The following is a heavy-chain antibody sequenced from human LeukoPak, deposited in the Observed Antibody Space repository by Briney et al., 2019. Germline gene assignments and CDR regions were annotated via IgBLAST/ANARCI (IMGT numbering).Heavy chain of an antibody. CDR3: VSAYCGLLDH. CDR1: RFTFNSYE. Sequence: GGSLRLSCETSRFTFNSYEMNWVRQAAGKGLEWISYINSDGSVIYYAGSVKGRFTISRNNAKNSLYLQMNSLRVEDTAFYYCVSAYCGLLDHWGQGTLVTFSS. D-gene: IGHD5-12*01. V-gene: IGHV3-48*03. CDR2: INSDGSVI. J-gene: IGHJ4*02.